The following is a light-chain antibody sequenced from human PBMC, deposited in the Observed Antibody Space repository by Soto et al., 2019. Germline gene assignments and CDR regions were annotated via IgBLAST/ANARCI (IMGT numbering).Light chain of an antibody. V-gene: IGKV1-5*03. CDR3: QQYNAYPLT. CDR1: QSISSW. Sequence: DIQMTQSPSTLSASVGDRVTITCRASQSISSWLAWYQQKPGKAPKLLIYKASSLESGVPLRFSGSGSGTEFTLTISSLQPYDFATYYCQQYNAYPLTFGQGTNVELK. CDR2: KAS. J-gene: IGKJ1*01.